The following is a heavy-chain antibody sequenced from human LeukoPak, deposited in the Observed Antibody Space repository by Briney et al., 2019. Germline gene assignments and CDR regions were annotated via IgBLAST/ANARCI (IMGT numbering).Heavy chain of an antibody. Sequence: PGGSLRLSCAASGFTFSSYAMSWVRQAPGKGLEWVSAISGSGGSTYYADSVKGRFTISRDNSKNTLYLQMNSLRAEDTAVYYCAKWVGYCSGGSCYTANEDAFDIWGQGTMVTVSS. J-gene: IGHJ3*02. CDR1: GFTFSSYA. V-gene: IGHV3-23*01. D-gene: IGHD2-15*01. CDR3: AKWVGYCSGGSCYTANEDAFDI. CDR2: ISGSGGST.